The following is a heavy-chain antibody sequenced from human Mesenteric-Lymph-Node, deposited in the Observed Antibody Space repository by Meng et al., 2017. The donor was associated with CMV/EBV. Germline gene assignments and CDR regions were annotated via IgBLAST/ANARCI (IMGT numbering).Heavy chain of an antibody. CDR1: GFTFSSYA. V-gene: IGHV3-30-3*01. D-gene: IGHD5-24*01. Sequence: GGSLRLSCAASGFTFSSYAMHWVRQAPGKGLEWVAVISYDGSNKYYADSVKGRFTISRDNSKNSLYLQMNSLRAEDTAVYYCARGLSRDLDAFDIWGQGTMVTVSS. CDR3: ARGLSRDLDAFDI. J-gene: IGHJ3*02. CDR2: ISYDGSNK.